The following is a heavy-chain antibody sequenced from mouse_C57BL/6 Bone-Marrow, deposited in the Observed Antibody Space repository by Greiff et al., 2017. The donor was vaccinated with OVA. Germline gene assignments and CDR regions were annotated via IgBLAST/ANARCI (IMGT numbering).Heavy chain of an antibody. V-gene: IGHV5-15*01. CDR1: GFTFSDYG. CDR2: ISNLAYSI. D-gene: IGHD1-1*01. Sequence: VQLKESGGGLVQPGGSLKLSCAASGFTFSDYGMAWVRQAPRKGPEWVAFISNLAYSIYYADTVTGRFTISRENAKNTLYLEMSSLRSEDTAMYYCARRVITTVVADWYFDVWGTGTTVTVSS. J-gene: IGHJ1*03. CDR3: ARRVITTVVADWYFDV.